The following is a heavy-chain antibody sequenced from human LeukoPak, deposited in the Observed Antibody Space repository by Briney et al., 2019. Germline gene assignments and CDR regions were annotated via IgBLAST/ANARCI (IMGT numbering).Heavy chain of an antibody. CDR3: ARVRSSGLFDY. Sequence: GGSLRLSCAASGFTVSSNYMSWVRQAPGKGLEWVSVIYSGGSTYYADSVKGRFTISRDNSKNTLYLQMNSLRAEDTAVYYCARVRSSGLFDYWGQGTLVTVSS. V-gene: IGHV3-66*01. J-gene: IGHJ4*02. D-gene: IGHD6-19*01. CDR2: IYSGGST. CDR1: GFTVSSNY.